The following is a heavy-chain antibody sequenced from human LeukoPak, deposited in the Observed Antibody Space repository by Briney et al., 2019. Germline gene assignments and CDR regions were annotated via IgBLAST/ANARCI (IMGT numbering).Heavy chain of an antibody. CDR1: GYTFTGSY. V-gene: IGHV1-2*02. D-gene: IGHD3-22*01. J-gene: IGHJ4*02. CDR3: ARDRDYYDSSGYGTLDY. Sequence: ASVKVSCKASGYTFTGSYMHWVRQAPGQGLEWMGWINPNSGCTNNAQKFQDRVTMTRDTSISTAYMELSRLRSDDSGVYYCARDRDYYDSSGYGTLDYWGQGTLVTVSS. CDR2: INPNSGCT.